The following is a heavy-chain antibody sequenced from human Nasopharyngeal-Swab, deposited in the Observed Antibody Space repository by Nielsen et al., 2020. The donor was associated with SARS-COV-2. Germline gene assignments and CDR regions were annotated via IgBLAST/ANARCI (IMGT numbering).Heavy chain of an antibody. J-gene: IGHJ4*02. Sequence: MKHSCAASGFPLRSYAMSWVRQAPGKGLEWVAVIWYDGSNKYYADSVKGRFTISRDNSKNTLYLQMNSLRAEDTAVYYCAREFRRYSSSWPFDYWGQGTLVTVSS. CDR2: IWYDGSNK. CDR3: AREFRRYSSSWPFDY. CDR1: GFPLRSYA. V-gene: IGHV3-33*08. D-gene: IGHD6-13*01.